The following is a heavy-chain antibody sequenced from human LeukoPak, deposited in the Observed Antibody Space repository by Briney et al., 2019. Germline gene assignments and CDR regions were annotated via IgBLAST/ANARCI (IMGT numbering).Heavy chain of an antibody. J-gene: IGHJ3*02. Sequence: AASVKVPCKASGYAFSNYFTHWVRQAPGQGLEWVGMFNPSGGSTNYAQKFQGRVIMTRDTSTSTVYMDLSSLTSEDTAVYYCATEPLLTGTTSGGADAFDIWGQGTVVTVSS. CDR2: FNPSGGST. CDR1: GYAFSNYF. V-gene: IGHV1-46*01. D-gene: IGHD1-20*01. CDR3: ATEPLLTGTTSGGADAFDI.